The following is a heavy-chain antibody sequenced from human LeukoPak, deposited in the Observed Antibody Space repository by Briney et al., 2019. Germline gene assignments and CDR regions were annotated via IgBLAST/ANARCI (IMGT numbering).Heavy chain of an antibody. CDR2: ISSSSSYI. Sequence: GGSLRLSCAASAFTFSSYSMNWVRQAPGKGLEWVSSISSSSSYIYYADSVKGRFTISRDNAKNSLYLQMNSLRSEDTAVYYCARDGSVLEMATIPYQTWDQGTLVTVSS. V-gene: IGHV3-21*01. CDR3: ARDGSVLEMATIPYQT. J-gene: IGHJ5*02. CDR1: AFTFSSYS. D-gene: IGHD5-24*01.